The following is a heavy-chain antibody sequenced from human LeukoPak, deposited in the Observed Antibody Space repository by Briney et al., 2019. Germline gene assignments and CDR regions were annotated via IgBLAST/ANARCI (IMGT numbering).Heavy chain of an antibody. Sequence: NPGGSLRLSCAASGFTFSSYSMNWVRQAPGKGLEWVSSISSSSSYIYYADSVKGRFTISRDNAKNSLYLQMNSLRAEDTAVYYCARGETGYCSSTSCILHDYYYYMDVWGKGTTVTVSS. V-gene: IGHV3-21*01. CDR2: ISSSSSYI. J-gene: IGHJ6*03. CDR3: ARGETGYCSSTSCILHDYYYYMDV. CDR1: GFTFSSYS. D-gene: IGHD2-2*03.